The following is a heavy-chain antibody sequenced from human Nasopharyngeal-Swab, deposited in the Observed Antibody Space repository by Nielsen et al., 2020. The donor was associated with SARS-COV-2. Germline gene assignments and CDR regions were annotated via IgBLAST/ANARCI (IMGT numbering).Heavy chain of an antibody. D-gene: IGHD5-12*01. V-gene: IGHV4-4*02. CDR3: ARGIVATTLYSYFDY. Sequence: SETLSLTCAVSGGSISSSNWWSWVRQPPGKGLEWIGEIYHSGSTNYNPSLKSRVTISVDNSKNQFSLKLSSVTAADTAVYYCARGIVATTLYSYFDYWGQGTLVTVSS. CDR2: IYHSGST. J-gene: IGHJ4*02. CDR1: GGSISSSNW.